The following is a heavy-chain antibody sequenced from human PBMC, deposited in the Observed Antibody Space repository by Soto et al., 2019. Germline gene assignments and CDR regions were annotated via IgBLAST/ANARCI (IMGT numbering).Heavy chain of an antibody. Sequence: ASVKVSCKASGYTFTSYGITWVRQAPGQGLEYMRWISAYNGNTNYAQKLQGRVTMTADTSTNTAYVELRSLRSDDTAVYYCARYCSGGSCDSNTAFDIWGQGTMVTVSS. D-gene: IGHD2-15*01. V-gene: IGHV1-18*01. CDR2: ISAYNGNT. J-gene: IGHJ3*02. CDR3: ARYCSGGSCDSNTAFDI. CDR1: GYTFTSYG.